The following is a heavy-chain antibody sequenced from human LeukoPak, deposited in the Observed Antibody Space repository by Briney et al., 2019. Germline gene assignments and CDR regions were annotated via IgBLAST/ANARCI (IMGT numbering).Heavy chain of an antibody. CDR3: ATSSIRDSSGYHTWDAFDI. J-gene: IGHJ3*02. CDR1: GYTLTELS. Sequence: ASVEVSCKVSGYTLTELSMHWVRQAPGKGLEWMGGFDPEDGETIYAQKFQGRVTMTEDTSTDTAYMELSSLRSEDTAVYYCATSSIRDSSGYHTWDAFDIWGQGTMVTVSS. CDR2: FDPEDGET. D-gene: IGHD3-22*01. V-gene: IGHV1-24*01.